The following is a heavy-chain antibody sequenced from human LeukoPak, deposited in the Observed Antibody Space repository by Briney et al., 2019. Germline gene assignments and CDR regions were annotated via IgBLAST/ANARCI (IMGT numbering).Heavy chain of an antibody. CDR3: VRSNWNDGGWFDP. J-gene: IGHJ5*02. V-gene: IGHV3-23*01. CDR1: GFTFSRHA. Sequence: GGSLILSCVASGFTFSRHAMSWVRQAPGKGLEWVSGISGSGTTQYADFVKGRFTISRDNSKNTLYLQMNSLRAEDTAVYFCVRSNWNDGGWFDPWGQGTLVTVSS. CDR2: ISGSGTT. D-gene: IGHD1-1*01.